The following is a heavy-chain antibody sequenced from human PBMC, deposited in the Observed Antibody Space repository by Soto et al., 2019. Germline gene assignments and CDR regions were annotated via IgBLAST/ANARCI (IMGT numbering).Heavy chain of an antibody. Sequence: PSETLSLTCAVSGDSISSSKWWSWVRQPPGKGLEWIGEIYHSGSTNYNPSLKSRVTTSVDTSKNQFSLKLNSVTAADTAVYYCARASNKRGYSYGPDYWGQGPLVTVSS. CDR3: ARASNKRGYSYGPDY. CDR1: GDSISSSKW. D-gene: IGHD5-18*01. CDR2: IYHSGST. V-gene: IGHV4-4*02. J-gene: IGHJ4*02.